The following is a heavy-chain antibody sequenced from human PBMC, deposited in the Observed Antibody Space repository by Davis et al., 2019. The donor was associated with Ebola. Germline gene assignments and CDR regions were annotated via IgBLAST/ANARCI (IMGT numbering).Heavy chain of an antibody. V-gene: IGHV3-7*01. CDR1: GFTFITYW. D-gene: IGHD6-13*01. CDR3: ARDLEGSSCH. Sequence: GESLKISCAASGFTFITYWMSWVRQAPGKGLEWVANIKQDGSEKYYVDSVMGRFTISRDNAKNSLYLQMNSLRAEDTAIYYCARDLEGSSCHWGQRTLVTVSS. J-gene: IGHJ4*02. CDR2: IKQDGSEK.